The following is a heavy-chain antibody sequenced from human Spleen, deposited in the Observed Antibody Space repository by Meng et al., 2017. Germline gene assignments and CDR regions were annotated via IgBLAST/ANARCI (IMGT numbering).Heavy chain of an antibody. J-gene: IGHJ4*02. CDR3: TKNDFYCLGY. CDR2: IYHSGST. Sequence: VQCRAPGPGLAKPSGTLSPTCAVSGAPISSDNWWSWVRQPPWKGLEWIGEIYHSGSTNYNPSLKSRITISVDKPKNQFSLTLSSVTAADTAVYYCTKNDFYCLGYWGQGTLVTVSS. V-gene: IGHV4-4*02. CDR1: GAPISSDNW. D-gene: IGHD2-21*01.